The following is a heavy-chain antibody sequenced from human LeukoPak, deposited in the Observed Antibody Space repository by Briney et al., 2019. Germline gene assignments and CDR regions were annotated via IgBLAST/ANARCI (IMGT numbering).Heavy chain of an antibody. CDR3: ARGVKGPRGAFDY. D-gene: IGHD5/OR15-5a*01. J-gene: IGHJ4*02. CDR2: INPNSGRA. CDR1: GDTFTSYD. Sequence: GASVKVSCKASGDTFTSYDIHWVRQAPGQGLEWMGWINPNSGRANYAQKFQGRVTITTDESTSTAYMELSSLRSEDTAVYYCARGVKGPRGAFDYWGQGTLVTVSS. V-gene: IGHV1-69*05.